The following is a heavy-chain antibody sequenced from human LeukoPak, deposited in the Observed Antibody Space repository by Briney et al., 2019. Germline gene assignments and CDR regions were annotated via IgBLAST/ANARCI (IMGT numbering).Heavy chain of an antibody. D-gene: IGHD3-9*01. J-gene: IGHJ4*02. CDR2: ISSSSSYI. CDR3: ARSLYDMLTGFVDY. Sequence: GGSLRLSCAASGFTFSSYSMNWVRQAPGKGLEWVPSISSSSSYIYYADSVKSRFTISRDNAKNSLYLQMNSLRAEDTAVYYCARSLYDMLTGFVDYWGQGTLVTVSS. V-gene: IGHV3-21*01. CDR1: GFTFSSYS.